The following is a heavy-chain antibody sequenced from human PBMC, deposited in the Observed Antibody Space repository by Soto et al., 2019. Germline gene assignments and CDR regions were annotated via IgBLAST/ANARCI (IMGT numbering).Heavy chain of an antibody. Sequence: PGGSLRLSCAVSGFTFSNFAMSWVRQAPGKGLEWVSAISGSGGDTWYKGSVEGRFTISRDNSKNTLFLHLSSLRSEDTAIYYCAKDRYTYNTAGFDYWGQGTLVTVSS. D-gene: IGHD3-16*02. CDR2: ISGSGGDT. V-gene: IGHV3-23*01. J-gene: IGHJ4*02. CDR3: AKDRYTYNTAGFDY. CDR1: GFTFSNFA.